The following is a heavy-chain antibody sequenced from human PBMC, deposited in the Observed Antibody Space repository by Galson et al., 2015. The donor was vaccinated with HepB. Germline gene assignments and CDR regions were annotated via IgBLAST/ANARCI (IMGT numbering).Heavy chain of an antibody. CDR1: GFTFAW. Sequence: SLRLSCAASGFTFAWMSWVRQAPGQGLEWVGRIKSINDGGTTDYAPPVKGRFTISRDDSKTTLYLQMNSLKTEDTAVYYCVIDLSTTVIINSNFHSWGQGTLVTVSS. D-gene: IGHD3-9*01. CDR2: IKSINDGGTT. CDR3: VIDLSTTVIINSNFHS. V-gene: IGHV3-15*01. J-gene: IGHJ4*02.